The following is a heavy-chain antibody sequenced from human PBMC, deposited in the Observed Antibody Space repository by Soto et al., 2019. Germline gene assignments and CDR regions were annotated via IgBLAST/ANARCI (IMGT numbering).Heavy chain of an antibody. CDR3: ARDYYDSSGYYSFDY. Sequence: GASVKVSCKASGYTFTSYGISWVRQAPGQGLEWMGWISAYNGNTNYAQKLQGRVTMTTDTSTSTAYMELRSLRSDDTAVYYCARDYYDSSGYYSFDYWGQGTLVTVSS. J-gene: IGHJ4*02. D-gene: IGHD3-22*01. V-gene: IGHV1-18*01. CDR2: ISAYNGNT. CDR1: GYTFTSYG.